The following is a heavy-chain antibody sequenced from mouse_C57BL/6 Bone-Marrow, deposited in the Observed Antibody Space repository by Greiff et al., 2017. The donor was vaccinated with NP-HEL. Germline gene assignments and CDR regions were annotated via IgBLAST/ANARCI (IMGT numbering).Heavy chain of an antibody. V-gene: IGHV14-4*01. D-gene: IGHD1-1*02. CDR1: GFNIKDDY. Sequence: EVKLVESGAELVRPGASVKLSCTASGFNIKDDYMHWVKQRPEQGLEWIGWIDPENGDTEYASKFQGKATITADTSSNTAYLQLSSLTSEDTAVYYCTTLVGLIPYWGQGTLVTVSA. CDR2: IDPENGDT. J-gene: IGHJ3*01. CDR3: TTLVGLIPY.